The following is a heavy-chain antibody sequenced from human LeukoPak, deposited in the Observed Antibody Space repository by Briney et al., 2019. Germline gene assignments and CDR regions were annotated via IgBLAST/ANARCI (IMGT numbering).Heavy chain of an antibody. Sequence: HGESLKISCKGSGYSFTSYWIGWVRQMPGKGPEWMGIIYPGDSDTRYSPSFQGQVTISADKSISTAYLQWSSLKASDTAMYYCARLVVLDRGVIITFGRGKTTKDKKNWFDPWGQGTLVTVSS. D-gene: IGHD3-10*01. CDR1: GYSFTSYW. J-gene: IGHJ5*02. CDR3: ARLVVLDRGVIITFGRGKTTKDKKNWFDP. V-gene: IGHV5-51*01. CDR2: IYPGDSDT.